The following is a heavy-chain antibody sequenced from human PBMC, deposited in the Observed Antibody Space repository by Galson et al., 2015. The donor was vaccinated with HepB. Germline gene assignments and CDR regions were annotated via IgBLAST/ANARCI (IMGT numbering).Heavy chain of an antibody. D-gene: IGHD6-19*01. CDR2: ISYDGTYK. CDR1: GFTFSDYG. CDR3: AAVGGGWSNDY. Sequence: SLRLSCAASGFTFSDYGMHWVRQAPDKGLEWVAFISYDGTYKYYIDSVKGRFTISRDSSKNTLYLEMNTLRVEDTAVYYCAAVGGGWSNDYWGQGTLVTVSS. J-gene: IGHJ4*02. V-gene: IGHV3-30*03.